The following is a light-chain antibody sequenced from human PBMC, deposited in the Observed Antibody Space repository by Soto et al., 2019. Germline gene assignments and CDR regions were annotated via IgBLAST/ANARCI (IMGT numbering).Light chain of an antibody. CDR1: QSVDSNY. CDR2: GAS. Sequence: IVLTQSPGTLSLSPGERATLSCRASQSVDSNYLAWSQQKPGQAPRLLIYGASSRAAGIPDRFSGSGSGTDFTLTISRLEPEDFAMYYCQQYGSSPKTFGQGTKVDIK. J-gene: IGKJ1*01. V-gene: IGKV3-20*01. CDR3: QQYGSSPKT.